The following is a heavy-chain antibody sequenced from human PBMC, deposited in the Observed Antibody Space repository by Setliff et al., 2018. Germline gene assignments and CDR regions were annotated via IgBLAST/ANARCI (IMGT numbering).Heavy chain of an antibody. CDR2: VYSDGET. CDR1: GVSFGSGTYY. V-gene: IGHV4-61*02. J-gene: IGHJ4*02. Sequence: SETLSLTCTVSGVSFGSGTYYWSWIRQPAGKGLQWIGRVYSDGETDYSPSLKSRVTISVDKSNNQFSLNLKSMTAADTALYFCARERQGGFLEWSPFDSWGQGILVTVSS. CDR3: ARERQGGFLEWSPFDS. D-gene: IGHD3-3*01.